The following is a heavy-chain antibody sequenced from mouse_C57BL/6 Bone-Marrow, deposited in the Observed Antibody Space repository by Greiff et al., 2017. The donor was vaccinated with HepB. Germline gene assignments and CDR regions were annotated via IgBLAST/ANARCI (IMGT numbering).Heavy chain of an antibody. CDR3: ARWGTGGYFDY. CDR2: INPSTGGT. CDR1: GYSFTGYY. D-gene: IGHD4-1*01. V-gene: IGHV1-42*01. Sequence: VQLQQSGPELVKPGASVKISCKASGYSFTGYYMNWVKQSPEKSLEWIGEINPSTGGTTYNQKFKAKATLTVDKSSSTAYMQLKSLTSEDSAVYYCARWGTGGYFDYWGQGTTLTVSS. J-gene: IGHJ2*01.